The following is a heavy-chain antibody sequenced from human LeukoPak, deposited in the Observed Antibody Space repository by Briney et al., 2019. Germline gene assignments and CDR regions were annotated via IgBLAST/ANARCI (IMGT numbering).Heavy chain of an antibody. CDR1: GGSISTYY. CDR3: ARAVRWELRYFDY. D-gene: IGHD1-26*01. CDR2: IDYRGST. V-gene: IGHV4-59*01. Sequence: PSETLSLTCTVSGGSISTYYWSWIRQPPGKGLEWIAYIDYRGSTTYNPSLRSRVTISVDTSRNQFSLKLSSVTAADTAVYYCARAVRWELRYFDYWGQGTLVTVSS. J-gene: IGHJ4*02.